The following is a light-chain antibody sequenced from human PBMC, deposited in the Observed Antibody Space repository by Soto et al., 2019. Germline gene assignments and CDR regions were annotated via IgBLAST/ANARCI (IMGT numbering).Light chain of an antibody. J-gene: IGKJ4*01. CDR3: FPESDYPLT. Sequence: IQTTQSPSSLSASVGVRVTITCRARQGVRDDVGWYQQKPGKAPKLLIYSASTLQSGVPSRFSRGGSGTDFTLPISGLQPADFASYCSFPESDYPLTFGGGTTLEIQ. CDR1: QGVRDD. CDR2: SAS. V-gene: IGKV1-6*01.